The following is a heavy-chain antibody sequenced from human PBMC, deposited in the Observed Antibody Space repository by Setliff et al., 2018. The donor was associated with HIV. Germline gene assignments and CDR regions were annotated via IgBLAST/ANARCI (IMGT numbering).Heavy chain of an antibody. V-gene: IGHV4-61*02. CDR3: ARDGGSSGWYFVLGYSDY. J-gene: IGHJ4*02. CDR2: IYTSGST. Sequence: PSETLSLTCTVSGGSISSGSYYWNWIRQPAGKGLEWIGRIYTSGSTNYNPSLKSRVTISIDTSKNQFSLKLNSVTAADTAMYYCARDGGSSGWYFVLGYSDYWGPGTLVTVSS. CDR1: GGSISSGSYY. D-gene: IGHD6-19*01.